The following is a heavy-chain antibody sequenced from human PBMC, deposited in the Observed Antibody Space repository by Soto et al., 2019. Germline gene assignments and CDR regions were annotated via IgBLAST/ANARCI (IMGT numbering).Heavy chain of an antibody. J-gene: IGHJ5*02. V-gene: IGHV1-18*01. CDR3: ARDGYTSGYCSSTSCSERNWFDP. CDR2: ISAYNGNT. Sequence: GASVKVSCKASGYTFSSYGISWVRQAPGQGLERMGWISAYNGNTNYAQKLQGRVTMTTDTSTSTAYMELRSLRSDDTAVYYCARDGYTSGYCSSTSCSERNWFDPWGQGTLVTVSS. D-gene: IGHD2-2*01. CDR1: GYTFSSYG.